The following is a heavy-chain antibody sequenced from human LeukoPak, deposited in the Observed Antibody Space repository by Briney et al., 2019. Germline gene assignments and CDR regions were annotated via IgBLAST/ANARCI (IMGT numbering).Heavy chain of an antibody. CDR1: GFTFRTYW. Sequence: GGSLRLSCAASGFTFRTYWMSWVRQAPGKGLEWVANIKQDGNEKYYVDSVKGRFTISRDNAKNSLDLQMNSLRAEDTAVYYCARAGRAAAGHFDYWGQGTLVTVSS. V-gene: IGHV3-7*01. J-gene: IGHJ4*02. CDR3: ARAGRAAAGHFDY. CDR2: IKQDGNEK. D-gene: IGHD6-13*01.